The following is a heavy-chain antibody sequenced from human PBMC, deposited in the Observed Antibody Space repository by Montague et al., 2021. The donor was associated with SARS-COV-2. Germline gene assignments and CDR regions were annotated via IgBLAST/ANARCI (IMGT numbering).Heavy chain of an antibody. Sequence: SLRLSCAASGFTFSSYAMHLFRQAPGRGLEYVSAISSNWGSTYYANSVKGRFTISGDNSKNTLYLQMGSLRAEDMAVYYCARGRAVAVYDYWGQGTLVTVSS. CDR3: ARGRAVAVYDY. J-gene: IGHJ4*02. CDR2: ISSNWGST. V-gene: IGHV3-64*01. D-gene: IGHD6-19*01. CDR1: GFTFSSYA.